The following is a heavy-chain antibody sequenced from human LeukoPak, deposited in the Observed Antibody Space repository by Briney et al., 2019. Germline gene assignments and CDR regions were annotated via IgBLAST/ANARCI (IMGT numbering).Heavy chain of an antibody. CDR2: IKEDGSEI. CDR3: AREYGDPRLRYFDY. D-gene: IGHD4-17*01. V-gene: IGHV3-7*01. J-gene: IGHJ4*02. Sequence: SGGSLRLSCAASGFTFSSYSMNWVRQAPGKGLEWVANIKEDGSEIYYVDAVKGRFSISRDNAKNSLYLQMNSLRAEDTAVYYCAREYGDPRLRYFDYWGQGTLVTVSS. CDR1: GFTFSSYS.